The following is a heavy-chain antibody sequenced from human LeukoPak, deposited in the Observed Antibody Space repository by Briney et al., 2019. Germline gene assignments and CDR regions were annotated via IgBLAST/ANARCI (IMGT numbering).Heavy chain of an antibody. CDR2: IKQDGSEK. CDR1: GFTFSSYW. Sequence: GGSLRLSCAASGFTFSSYWMSWVRQAPGKGLEWVANIKQDGSEKYYVDSVKGRFTISRDNAKNSLYLQMNSLRAEDTAVYYCARVSATPSSAPTKKNYYYYYYMNVWGKGTTVTVSS. D-gene: IGHD6-6*01. V-gene: IGHV3-7*01. J-gene: IGHJ6*03. CDR3: ARVSATPSSAPTKKNYYYYYYMNV.